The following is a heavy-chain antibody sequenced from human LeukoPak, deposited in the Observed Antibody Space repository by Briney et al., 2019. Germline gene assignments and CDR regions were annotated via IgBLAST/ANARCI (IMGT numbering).Heavy chain of an antibody. CDR2: IYYSGST. J-gene: IGHJ6*02. Sequence: SETLSLTCTVSGGSISSSSYYWGWIRQPPGKGLEWIGSIYYSGSTYYNPSLKSRVTISVDTSKNQFSLKLSSVTAADTAVYYCARLPWIQLWMQNYGMDVWGQGTTVTVSS. CDR1: GGSISSSSYY. D-gene: IGHD5-18*01. V-gene: IGHV4-39*07. CDR3: ARLPWIQLWMQNYGMDV.